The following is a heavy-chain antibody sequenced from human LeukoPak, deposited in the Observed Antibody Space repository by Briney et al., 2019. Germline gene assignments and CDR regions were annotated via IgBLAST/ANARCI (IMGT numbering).Heavy chain of an antibody. D-gene: IGHD3-10*01. CDR2: INAGNGNT. CDR3: ARGALGSGPRFDY. CDR1: GYTFTSYA. V-gene: IGHV1-3*01. J-gene: IGHJ4*02. Sequence: ASVKVSCKASGYTFTSYAMHWVRQAPGQRLEWMGWINAGNGNTKYSQKFQGRVTITRDTSASTAYMELSSLRSEDTAVYYCARGALGSGPRFDYWGQGTLVTVSS.